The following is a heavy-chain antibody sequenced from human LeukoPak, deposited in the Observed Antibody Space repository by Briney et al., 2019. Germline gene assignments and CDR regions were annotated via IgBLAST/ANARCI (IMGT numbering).Heavy chain of an antibody. CDR3: ARHDRYCSGGSCYSGFDY. CDR2: ISSSSSTI. V-gene: IGHV3-48*01. J-gene: IGHJ4*02. Sequence: GGSPRLSCAASGFIFSTYSMNWVRQAPGKGLEWVSYISSSSSTIYYADSVKGRFTISRDNAKKSLYLQMNSLRAEDTAVYYCARHDRYCSGGSCYSGFDYWGQGTLVTVSS. CDR1: GFIFSTYS. D-gene: IGHD2-15*01.